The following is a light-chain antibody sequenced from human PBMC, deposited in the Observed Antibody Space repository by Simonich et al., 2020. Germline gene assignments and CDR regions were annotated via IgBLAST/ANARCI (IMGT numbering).Light chain of an antibody. Sequence: QSALTQPASVSGSPGQSITISCPGTSSDVGGYNYVSWYHQHPGKAPKLMIYDVSKRPSGVSNRFSGSKSGNTASLTISGLQAEDEADYYCSSYTSSSTLVFGGGTKLTVL. CDR2: DVS. V-gene: IGLV2-14*01. J-gene: IGLJ2*01. CDR1: SSDVGGYNY. CDR3: SSYTSSSTLV.